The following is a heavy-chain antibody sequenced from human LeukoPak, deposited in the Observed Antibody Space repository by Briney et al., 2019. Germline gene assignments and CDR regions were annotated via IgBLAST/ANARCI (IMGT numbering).Heavy chain of an antibody. CDR1: GYTFTGYY. Sequence: ASVKVSCTASGYTFTGYYMHWVRQAPGQGLEWMGWINPNSGGANYEQKFQGRVTMTRDTSISTAYMELSGLRSDDTAVYYCARDGSGSYYGWFDPWGQGTLVTVSS. D-gene: IGHD1-26*01. V-gene: IGHV1-2*02. CDR2: INPNSGGA. J-gene: IGHJ5*02. CDR3: ARDGSGSYYGWFDP.